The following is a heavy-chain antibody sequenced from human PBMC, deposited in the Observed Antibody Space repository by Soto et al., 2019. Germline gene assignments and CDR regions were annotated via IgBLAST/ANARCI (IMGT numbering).Heavy chain of an antibody. J-gene: IGHJ6*02. Sequence: ASVKVSCKASGDTFTGYNMHWVRQAPGHGLEWMAWINPNSGGTNYAKKLQGWVTMTRDTCISTAYMELSRLRSDYTTVYYCERDSAYSSSSFYYYGMDVWGQGPTVTV. D-gene: IGHD6-6*01. CDR1: GDTFTGYN. CDR2: INPNSGGT. CDR3: ERDSAYSSSSFYYYGMDV. V-gene: IGHV1-2*04.